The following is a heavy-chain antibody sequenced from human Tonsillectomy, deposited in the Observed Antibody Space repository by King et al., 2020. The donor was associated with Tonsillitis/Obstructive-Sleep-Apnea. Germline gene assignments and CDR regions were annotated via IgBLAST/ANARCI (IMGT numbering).Heavy chain of an antibody. CDR3: ARDMVLEAGGDAFDI. Sequence: QVQLVESGPGLVKPSETLSLTCTVSGGSISGHYWSWIRQPPGKSLEWIGYSYFSGSANYNPSLKSRVTISVDTSKNQFSLKLSSVTAADTAVYYCARDMVLEAGGDAFDIWGQGTMVTVSS. CDR1: GGSISGHY. V-gene: IGHV4-59*11. CDR2: SYFSGSA. J-gene: IGHJ3*02. D-gene: IGHD2-8*01.